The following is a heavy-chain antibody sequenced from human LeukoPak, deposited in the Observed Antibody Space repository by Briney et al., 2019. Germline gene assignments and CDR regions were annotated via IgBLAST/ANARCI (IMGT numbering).Heavy chain of an antibody. J-gene: IGHJ6*04. V-gene: IGHV1-69*01. D-gene: IGHD4-11*01. CDR2: IIPIFGTA. CDR1: GDTFNSVA. CDR3: ARLSDPSKSPGPLDI. Sequence: GFSVKVSYKASGDTFNSVALRWVRLAPGQGLEWMGGIIPIFGTANYAQRFLGRVTITSDESTSTAYMEINSLTSEDTAVYYCARLSDPSKSPGPLDIWGKGTTVTVSS.